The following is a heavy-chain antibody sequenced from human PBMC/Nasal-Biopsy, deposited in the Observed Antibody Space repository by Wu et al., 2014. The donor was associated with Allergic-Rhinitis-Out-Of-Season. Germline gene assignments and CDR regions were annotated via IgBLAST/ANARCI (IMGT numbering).Heavy chain of an antibody. CDR1: GFTFSSYW. V-gene: IGHV3-74*01. Sequence: LRLSCAASGFTFSSYWMHWVRQAPGKGLVWVSRIKTDGSSTSYADSVKGRFTISRDNSKNTMYLQMHSLRAEDTAVYYCAKGPDLRISMAGTFDYWGQGSLVTVSS. CDR2: IKTDGSST. J-gene: IGHJ4*02. D-gene: IGHD6-19*01. CDR3: AKGPDLRISMAGTFDY.